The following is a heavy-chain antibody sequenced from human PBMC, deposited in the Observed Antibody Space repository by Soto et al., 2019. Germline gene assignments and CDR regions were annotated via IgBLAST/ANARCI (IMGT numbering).Heavy chain of an antibody. CDR1: GGTFSNSA. D-gene: IGHD5-18*01. V-gene: IGHV1-69*13. Sequence: SVKVSCKAPGGTFSNSAIIWVRLAPGQALEWTGGSLPRFGTPKYARTFPGRLTLSADVFSRAAYLELNILRPEDTAAYSCATPAEAVATAIVQGFANWGQGSLVTVSS. J-gene: IGHJ4*02. CDR2: SLPRFGTP. CDR3: ATPAEAVATAIVQGFAN.